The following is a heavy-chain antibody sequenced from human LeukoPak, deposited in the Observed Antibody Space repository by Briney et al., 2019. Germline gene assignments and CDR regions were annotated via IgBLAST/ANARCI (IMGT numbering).Heavy chain of an antibody. CDR2: IYYSGST. CDR3: ARGSRGRQWLGDY. D-gene: IGHD6-19*01. CDR1: GGSISSYY. Sequence: RPSETLSLTCTVSGGSISSYYWSWIRQPPGKGLEWIGYIYYSGSTNYNPSLKSRVTISVDTSKNQFSLKLSSVTAADTAVYYCARGSRGRQWLGDYWGQGTLVTVSS. V-gene: IGHV4-59*01. J-gene: IGHJ4*02.